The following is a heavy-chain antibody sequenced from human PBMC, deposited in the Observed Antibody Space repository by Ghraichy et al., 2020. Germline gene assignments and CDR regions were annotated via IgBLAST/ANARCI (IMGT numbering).Heavy chain of an antibody. CDR3: AKVVVINGGWFDP. Sequence: GSLRLSCTVSGGSISSYYWSWIRQPPGKGLEWIGYIYYSGSTNYNPSLKSRVTISVDTSKNQFSLKLSSVTAADTAVYYCAKVVVINGGWFDPWGQGTLVTVSS. J-gene: IGHJ5*02. CDR1: GGSISSYY. CDR2: IYYSGST. V-gene: IGHV4-59*01. D-gene: IGHD3-22*01.